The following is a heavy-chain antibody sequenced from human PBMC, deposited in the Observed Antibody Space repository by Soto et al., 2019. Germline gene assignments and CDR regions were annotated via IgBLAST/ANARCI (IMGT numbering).Heavy chain of an antibody. CDR1: GYTFTSYG. D-gene: IGHD6-13*01. V-gene: IGHV1-18*01. J-gene: IGHJ4*02. CDR2: ISAYNGNT. CDR3: ARESSSSCHDY. Sequence: QVQLVQSGAEVKKPGASVKVSCKASGYTFTSYGISGVRQAPGQGLEWMGWISAYNGNTNYAQKLQGRGTMTTDTSTSTAYTELRSLRSDDTAVYYCARESSSSCHDYWGQGTLVTVAS.